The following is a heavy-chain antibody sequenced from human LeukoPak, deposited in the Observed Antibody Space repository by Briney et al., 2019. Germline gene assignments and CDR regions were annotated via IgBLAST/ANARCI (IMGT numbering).Heavy chain of an antibody. CDR3: AREDGYNYDY. V-gene: IGHV4-4*02. CDR1: GGSISSSNW. J-gene: IGHJ4*02. Sequence: PSETLSLTCAVSGGSISSSNWWSWVRQPPGKGLEWIGEINHSGSTNYNPSLKSRVTISVDTSKNQFSLKLSSVTAADTAVYYCAREDGYNYDYWGQGTLVTVSS. D-gene: IGHD5-24*01. CDR2: INHSGST.